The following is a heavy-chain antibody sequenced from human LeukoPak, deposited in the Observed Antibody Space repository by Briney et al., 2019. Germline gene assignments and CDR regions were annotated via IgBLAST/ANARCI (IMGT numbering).Heavy chain of an antibody. V-gene: IGHV3-21*01. CDR1: GFTFSSYS. Sequence: GGSLRLSCAASGFTFSSYSMNWVRQAPGKGLEWVSSISSSSSYIYYADSVKGRFTISRDNAKNSLYLQMNSLRAEDTAVYYCARAEYYYDSSGYYYSYAFDIWGQGTMVTVSS. CDR2: ISSSSSYI. D-gene: IGHD3-22*01. J-gene: IGHJ3*02. CDR3: ARAEYYYDSSGYYYSYAFDI.